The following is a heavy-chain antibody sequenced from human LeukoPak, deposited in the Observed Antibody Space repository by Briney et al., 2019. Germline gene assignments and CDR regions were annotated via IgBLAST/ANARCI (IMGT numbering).Heavy chain of an antibody. CDR3: ASGKWLRPLDAFDI. J-gene: IGHJ3*02. Sequence: GASVKVSCKASGYTFTSYGISWVRQAPGQGLECMGWISAYNGNTNYAQKLQGRVTMTTDTSTSTAYMELRSLRSDDTAVYYCASGKWLRPLDAFDIWGQGTMVTVSS. CDR2: ISAYNGNT. CDR1: GYTFTSYG. D-gene: IGHD5-12*01. V-gene: IGHV1-18*01.